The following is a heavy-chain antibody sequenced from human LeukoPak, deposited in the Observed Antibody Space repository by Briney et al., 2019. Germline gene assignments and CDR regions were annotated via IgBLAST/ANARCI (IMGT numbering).Heavy chain of an antibody. D-gene: IGHD3-10*01. V-gene: IGHV3-23*01. J-gene: IGHJ4*02. CDR2: ISGSGGST. CDR3: AKPIYYGSGSYYFDY. Sequence: GGSLSLSCAASGFTFSSYAMSWVRQAPGKGLEWVSAISGSGGSTYYADSVKGRFTISRDNSKNTLYLQMNSLRAEDTAVYYCAKPIYYGSGSYYFDYWGQGTLVTVSS. CDR1: GFTFSSYA.